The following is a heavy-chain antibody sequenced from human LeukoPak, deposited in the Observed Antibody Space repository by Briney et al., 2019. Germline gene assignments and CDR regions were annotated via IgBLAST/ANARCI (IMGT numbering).Heavy chain of an antibody. V-gene: IGHV4-39*07. CDR1: GGSISSSSYY. CDR3: ARVREKYSSGWYFGGLHLYYFDY. D-gene: IGHD6-19*01. CDR2: INHSGST. J-gene: IGHJ4*02. Sequence: PSETLSLTCTVSGGSISSSSYYWGWIRQPPGKGLEWIGEINHSGSTNYNPSLKSRVTISVDTSKNQFSLKLSSVTAADTAVYYCARVREKYSSGWYFGGLHLYYFDYWGQGTLVTVSS.